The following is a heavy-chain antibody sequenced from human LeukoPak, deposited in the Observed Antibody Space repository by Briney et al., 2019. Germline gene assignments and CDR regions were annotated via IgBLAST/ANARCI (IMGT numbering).Heavy chain of an antibody. Sequence: SETLSLTCTVSGGSISTYYWSWIRQPPGKGLEWIGYIYYSGSTNYNPSLKSRVAISVDTSKTQFSLKLSSVTAADTAVYYCARSRGYSYGTTFLDYWGQGTLVTVSS. J-gene: IGHJ4*02. CDR1: GGSISTYY. CDR2: IYYSGST. D-gene: IGHD5-18*01. V-gene: IGHV4-59*08. CDR3: ARSRGYSYGTTFLDY.